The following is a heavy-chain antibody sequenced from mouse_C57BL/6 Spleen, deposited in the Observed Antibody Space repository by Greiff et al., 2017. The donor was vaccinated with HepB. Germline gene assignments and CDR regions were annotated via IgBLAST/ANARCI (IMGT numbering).Heavy chain of an antibody. D-gene: IGHD4-1*01. CDR2: ISDGGSYT. CDR1: GFTFSSYA. CDR3: ARAGLTGTGGYYFDY. Sequence: EVQGVESGGGLVKPGGSLKLSCAASGFTFSSYAMSWVRQTPEKRLEWVATISDGGSYTYYPDNVKGRFTISRDNAKNNLYLQMSHLKSEDTAMYYCARAGLTGTGGYYFDYWGQGTTLTVSS. V-gene: IGHV5-4*01. J-gene: IGHJ2*01.